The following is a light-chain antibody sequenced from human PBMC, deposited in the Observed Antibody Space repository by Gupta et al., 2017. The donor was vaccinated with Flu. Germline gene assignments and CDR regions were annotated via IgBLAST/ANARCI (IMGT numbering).Light chain of an antibody. CDR2: SNH. Sequence: QSVLTQPPSASGTPGQRVIISCSGSSSNIESNAVNWYKQVPGTAPELLIFSNHQRPSGVPDRFSGSKSGTSAYLAISGLQSEDEADYYCAAWDDSLSGSVVFGGGTTVTVL. CDR3: AAWDDSLSGSVV. V-gene: IGLV1-44*01. J-gene: IGLJ2*01. CDR1: SSNIESNA.